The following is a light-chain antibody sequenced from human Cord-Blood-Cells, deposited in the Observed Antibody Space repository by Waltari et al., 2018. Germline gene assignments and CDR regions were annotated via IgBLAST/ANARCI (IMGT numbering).Light chain of an antibody. CDR2: EVS. V-gene: IGLV2-14*01. CDR1: SSAVGGYNY. Sequence: QSALPQPASVSGPPGQSLTISCTGTSSAVGGYNYVSWYQQHPGKAPKLMIYEVSNRPSGVSNRFSGSKSGNTASLTISGLQAEDEADYYCSSYTSSSTLVFGTGTKVTVL. CDR3: SSYTSSSTLV. J-gene: IGLJ1*01.